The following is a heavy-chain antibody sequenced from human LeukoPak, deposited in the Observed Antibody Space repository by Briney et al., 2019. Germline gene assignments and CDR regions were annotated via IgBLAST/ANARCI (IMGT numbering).Heavy chain of an antibody. J-gene: IGHJ6*03. Sequence: ASVKVSCKASGFTFTSSAVQWVRQARGQRLEWIGWIVVGSGNTNYAQKFQERVTITRDMSTSTAYMELSSLRSEDTAVYYCAASIDGTLEEYYYYMDVWGKGTTVTVSS. CDR2: IVVGSGNT. V-gene: IGHV1-58*01. CDR1: GFTFTSSA. D-gene: IGHD3-3*02. CDR3: AASIDGTLEEYYYYMDV.